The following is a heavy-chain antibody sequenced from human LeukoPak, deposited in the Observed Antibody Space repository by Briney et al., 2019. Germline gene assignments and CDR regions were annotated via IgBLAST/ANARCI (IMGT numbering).Heavy chain of an antibody. D-gene: IGHD3-10*01. CDR3: AKSLRSGSSYNWFDP. Sequence: PGGSLRLSCAASGFTFSSYAMSWVRQAPGKGLEWVSAISGSGGSTYYADSVKGRFTISRDNSKNTLYLQMNSLRAEDTAVYYCAKSLRSGSSYNWFDPWGQGTLVTVSS. J-gene: IGHJ5*02. CDR2: ISGSGGST. CDR1: GFTFSSYA. V-gene: IGHV3-23*01.